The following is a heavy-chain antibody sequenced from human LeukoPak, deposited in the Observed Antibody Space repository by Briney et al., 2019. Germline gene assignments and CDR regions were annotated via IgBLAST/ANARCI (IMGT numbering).Heavy chain of an antibody. CDR3: ARRVGRTKKPYSSGWYTPGWFDP. CDR2: IFQSGTT. Sequence: KPSETLSLTCTVSGDSITTYYWSWIRQPPGKGLEWIGYIFQSGTTNYNPSLKSRVTISVDTSKNQFSLKLSSVTAADTAVYYCARRVGRTKKPYSSGWYTPGWFDPWGQGTLVTVSS. V-gene: IGHV4-59*12. CDR1: GDSITTYY. D-gene: IGHD6-19*01. J-gene: IGHJ5*02.